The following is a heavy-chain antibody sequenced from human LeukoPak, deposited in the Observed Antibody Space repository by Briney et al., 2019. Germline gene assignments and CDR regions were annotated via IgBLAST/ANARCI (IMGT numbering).Heavy chain of an antibody. CDR1: GGSFSGYY. CDR3: ARGGWVIAAAGSFDY. D-gene: IGHD6-13*01. J-gene: IGHJ4*02. CDR2: INHSGST. V-gene: IGHV4-34*01. Sequence: SETLSLTCAVYGGSFSGYYWSWIRQPPGKGLEWIGEINHSGSTNYNPSLKSRVTISVDTSKNQFSLKLSSVTAADTAVYYCARGGWVIAAAGSFDYWGQGTLVTVSS.